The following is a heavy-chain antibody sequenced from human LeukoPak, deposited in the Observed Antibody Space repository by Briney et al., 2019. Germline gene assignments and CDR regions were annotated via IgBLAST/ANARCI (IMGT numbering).Heavy chain of an antibody. CDR1: GGSISSYY. V-gene: IGHV4-59*08. CDR2: ISYSGST. CDR3: ARQGYDILTGYIDAFDI. J-gene: IGHJ3*02. Sequence: SQTLSLTCTVSGGSISSYYWSWIRQPPGKGLEWIGYISYSGSTNYNPSLKSRVTISIDTSKNQFSLKLRSVTAADTAIYYCARQGYDILTGYIDAFDIWGQGTMVTVSS. D-gene: IGHD3-9*01.